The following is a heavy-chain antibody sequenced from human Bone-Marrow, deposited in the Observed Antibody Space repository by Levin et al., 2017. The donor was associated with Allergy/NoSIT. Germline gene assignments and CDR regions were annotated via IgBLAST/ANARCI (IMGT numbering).Heavy chain of an antibody. Sequence: GGSLRLSCEASGFTFRNYAMTWIRQAPGKGLEGVAGVSDSGDGTYYIDSVKGRFTVSRDNSRKWLYLQMDSLTVEDTATYYCAMQYCDTFTCYPADHLDQGTQVIVSS. CDR2: VSDSGDGT. J-gene: IGHJ4*02. V-gene: IGHV3-23*01. D-gene: IGHD2/OR15-2a*01. CDR1: GFTFRNYA. CDR3: AMQYCDTFTCYPADH.